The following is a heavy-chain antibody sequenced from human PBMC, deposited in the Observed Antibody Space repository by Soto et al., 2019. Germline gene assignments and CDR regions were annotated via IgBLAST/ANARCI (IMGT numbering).Heavy chain of an antibody. Sequence: ASVKVSCKASGYIFTSYVMEWVRQAPGQRLEWMGWINAGNGNTKYSQKFQGRVTITRDTSANTAYMELSSLRSEDTAVYYCARSAPHIDSWGQGTLVTVSS. J-gene: IGHJ4*02. V-gene: IGHV1-3*01. CDR3: ARSAPHIDS. CDR1: GYIFTSYV. CDR2: INAGNGNT.